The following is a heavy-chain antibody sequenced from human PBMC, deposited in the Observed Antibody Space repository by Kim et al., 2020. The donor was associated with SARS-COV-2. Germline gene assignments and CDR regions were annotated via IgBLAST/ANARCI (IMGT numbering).Heavy chain of an antibody. D-gene: IGHD4-4*01. J-gene: IGHJ6*02. CDR1: GGSISSGGYY. CDR2: IYYSGST. Sequence: SETLSLTCTVSGGSISSGGYYWSWIRQHPGKGLEWIGYIYYSGSTYYNPSLKSRVTISVDTSKNQFSLKLSSVTAADTAVYYCARESNPHYYYYGMDVWGQGTTVTVSS. V-gene: IGHV4-31*03. CDR3: ARESNPHYYYYGMDV.